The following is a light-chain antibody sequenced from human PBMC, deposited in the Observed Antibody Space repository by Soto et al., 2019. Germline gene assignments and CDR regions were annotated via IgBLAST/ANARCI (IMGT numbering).Light chain of an antibody. J-gene: IGLJ3*02. V-gene: IGLV2-8*01. CDR2: EVS. Sequence: QSALTQSPSASGSPGQSVTISCTGTSSDVGNYKYVSWYQQHPGKAPKLMIYEVSKRPSGVPDRFSGSKSGNTASLTVSGLQVEDEAHYYCSSYAGSNLGVFGGGTKLTVL. CDR3: SSYAGSNLGV. CDR1: SSDVGNYKY.